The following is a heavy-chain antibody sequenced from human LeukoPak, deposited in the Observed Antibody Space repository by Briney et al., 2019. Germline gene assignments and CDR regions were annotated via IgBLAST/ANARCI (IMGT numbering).Heavy chain of an antibody. J-gene: IGHJ5*02. CDR3: ARGGSFGELLFDP. D-gene: IGHD3-10*01. V-gene: IGHV1-8*02. CDR1: GGTFSSYA. Sequence: GASVKVSCKASGGTFSSYAISWVRQAPGQGLEWMGWMNPNSGNTGYAQKFQGRVTMTRNTSISTAYMELSSLRSEDTAVYYCARGGSFGELLFDPWGQGTLVTVSS. CDR2: MNPNSGNT.